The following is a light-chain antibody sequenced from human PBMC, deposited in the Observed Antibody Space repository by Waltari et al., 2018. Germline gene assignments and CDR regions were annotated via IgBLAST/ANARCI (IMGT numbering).Light chain of an antibody. J-gene: IGLJ2*01. CDR3: SSYTSSSALV. Sequence: QSALTQPASVSRAPGQSITISCTGTSSDVGGYNYVSWYQQHPGKAPKVRIYDVSKRPSGVSSRFSGSKSGNTASLTISGLQTEDEADYYCSSYTSSSALVFGGGTKLTVL. V-gene: IGLV2-14*01. CDR1: SSDVGGYNY. CDR2: DVS.